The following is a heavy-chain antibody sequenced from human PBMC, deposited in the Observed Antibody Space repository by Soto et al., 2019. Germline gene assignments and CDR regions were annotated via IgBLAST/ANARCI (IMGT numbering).Heavy chain of an antibody. CDR2: SIPIFGTA. CDR3: ASPDYGDYYYYGMDV. V-gene: IGHV1-69*01. D-gene: IGHD4-17*01. CDR1: GGTFSSYA. J-gene: IGHJ6*02. Sequence: QVQLVQSGAEVKKPGSSVKVSCKASGGTFSSYAISWVRQAPGQGLEWMGGSIPIFGTANYAQKFQGRVTITADESTSAAYMELSSLRSEHTAVYYSASPDYGDYYYYGMDVWGQGTTITVSS.